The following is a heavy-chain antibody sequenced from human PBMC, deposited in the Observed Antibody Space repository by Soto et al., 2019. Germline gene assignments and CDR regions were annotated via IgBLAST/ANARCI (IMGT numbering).Heavy chain of an antibody. Sequence: PGGSLRLSCAASGFTFSSYSMNWVRQAPGKGLEWVSSISSSSSYIYYADSVKGRFTISRDNANNSLYLQMNSLRAEGTAVYFCARGNWNYYYGFDVWGQGTTVTVSS. V-gene: IGHV3-21*01. CDR1: GFTFSSYS. CDR2: ISSSSSYI. J-gene: IGHJ6*02. CDR3: ARGNWNYYYGFDV. D-gene: IGHD1-20*01.